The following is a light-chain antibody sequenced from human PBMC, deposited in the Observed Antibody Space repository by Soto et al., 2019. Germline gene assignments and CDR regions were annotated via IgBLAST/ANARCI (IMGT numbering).Light chain of an antibody. CDR2: KAS. Sequence: DIQMTQFPSPLSASIGDTVIITCRASQSINAWLAWYQQKPGQAPKLLIYKASTLESGVPSRFSGSGSGTDFTLTISNLQPDDFATYYCQEYNSYSHSIFGPGTKVDIK. J-gene: IGKJ3*01. CDR1: QSINAW. V-gene: IGKV1-5*03. CDR3: QEYNSYSHSI.